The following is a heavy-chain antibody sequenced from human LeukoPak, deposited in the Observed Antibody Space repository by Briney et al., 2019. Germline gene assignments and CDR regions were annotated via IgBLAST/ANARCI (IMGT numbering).Heavy chain of an antibody. J-gene: IGHJ5*02. V-gene: IGHV6-1*01. CDR1: GDSVSSNSAA. D-gene: IGHD2-15*01. CDR3: ARDPVGYCSGGSCWTRGWFDP. Sequence: SQTLSLTCAISGDSVSSNSAAWNWIRQSPSSGLEWLGRTYYRSKWYNDYAVSVKSRITINSDTSKNQFSLQLNSVTPEDTAVYYCARDPVGYCSGGSCWTRGWFDPWGQGTLVTVSS. CDR2: TYYRSKWYN.